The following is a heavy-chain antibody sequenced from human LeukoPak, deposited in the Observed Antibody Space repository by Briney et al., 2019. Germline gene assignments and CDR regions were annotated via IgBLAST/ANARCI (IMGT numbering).Heavy chain of an antibody. CDR3: AKGEWIQLWYYFDY. Sequence: GGSLRLSCAASRFTFSNYAMSWVRQAPGKGLEWVSAISGSGGVIYYADSVKGRFTISRDSSKNTLYLQMNSLRPEDTAVYYCAKGEWIQLWYYFDYWGQGTLVTVSS. D-gene: IGHD5-18*01. V-gene: IGHV3-23*01. CDR1: RFTFSNYA. CDR2: ISGSGGVI. J-gene: IGHJ4*02.